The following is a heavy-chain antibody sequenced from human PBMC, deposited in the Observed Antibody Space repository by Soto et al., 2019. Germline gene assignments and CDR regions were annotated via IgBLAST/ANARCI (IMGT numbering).Heavy chain of an antibody. J-gene: IGHJ6*02. CDR2: IYFSGST. V-gene: IGHV4-59*01. Sequence: KLPETLSLTCSVSGGSISSFSWSWIRQPPGKGLEWIGYIYFSGSTNYNPSLKSRLTISVDTSKNRFSLNLSSVTAADTAVYYCARGTSWSGMDVWGQGTTVTVSS. CDR1: GGSISSFS. D-gene: IGHD2-2*01. CDR3: ARGTSWSGMDV.